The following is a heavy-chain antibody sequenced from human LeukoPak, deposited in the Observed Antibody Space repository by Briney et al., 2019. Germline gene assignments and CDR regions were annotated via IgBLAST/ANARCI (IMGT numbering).Heavy chain of an antibody. V-gene: IGHV4-59*01. J-gene: IGHJ4*02. CDR3: ARWSDCGGDCHILDY. D-gene: IGHD2-21*02. Sequence: SETLSLTCTVSGGSISGYYWSWSRQAPGKGVEWIGNLYYNRGAWYKSSLKSRVTTSVDASKNEFSLRLSSVTAADTAVYYCARWSDCGGDCHILDYWGQGILVTVSS. CDR1: GGSISGYY. CDR2: LYYNRGA.